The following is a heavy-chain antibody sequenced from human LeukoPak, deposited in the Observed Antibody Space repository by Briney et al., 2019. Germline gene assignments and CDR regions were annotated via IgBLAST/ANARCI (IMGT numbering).Heavy chain of an antibody. CDR1: GFTFRSYA. CDR3: VRAGYTSGWFLGD. J-gene: IGHJ4*02. D-gene: IGHD6-19*01. V-gene: IGHV3-64*02. Sequence: GESLRLSCAASGFTFRSYAFHWVRQAPGKGLEYVSAINTDEDSTYYAESVRGRFTISRDSSRNTLYLQMGTLRIEDTAVYYCVRAGYTSGWFLGDWGQGTLVTVSS. CDR2: INTDEDST.